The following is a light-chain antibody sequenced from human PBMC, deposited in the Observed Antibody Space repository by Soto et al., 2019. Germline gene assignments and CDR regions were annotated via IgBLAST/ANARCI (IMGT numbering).Light chain of an antibody. J-gene: IGLJ1*01. CDR3: AAWDDSLNGLYV. Sequence: HSVLTQPPSASGTPGQGVTISCSGSSSNIGSNTVNWYQQFPGTAPKLLIYNDNQRPSGVPDRFSGSKSGTSASLAISGLQSEDEANYYCAAWDDSLNGLYVFGSGTKVTVL. V-gene: IGLV1-44*01. CDR1: SSNIGSNT. CDR2: NDN.